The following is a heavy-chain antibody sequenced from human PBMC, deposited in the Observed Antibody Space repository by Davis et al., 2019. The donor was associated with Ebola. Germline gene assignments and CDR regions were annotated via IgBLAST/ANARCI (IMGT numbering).Heavy chain of an antibody. Sequence: PGGSLRLSCAASGFIFSSYAMSWVRQAPGKGLEWVSSISVRSITYHADSVKSRFTISRDNSKNTLYLQMNSLRAEDTAVYYCAKVHPPTTVTTGWFDPWAREPWSPSPQ. CDR3: AKVHPPTTVTTGWFDP. CDR1: GFIFSSYA. D-gene: IGHD4-17*01. CDR2: ISVRSIT. V-gene: IGHV3-23*01. J-gene: IGHJ5*02.